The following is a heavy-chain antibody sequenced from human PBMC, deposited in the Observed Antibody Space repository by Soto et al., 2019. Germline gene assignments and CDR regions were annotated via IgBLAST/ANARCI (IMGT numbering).Heavy chain of an antibody. D-gene: IGHD6-13*01. V-gene: IGHV4-39*01. CDR1: GGSVTTSDYS. CDR2: VYYSGST. J-gene: IGHJ3*01. CDR3: ARQWGNWYWAFNV. Sequence: SETLSLTCTVSGGSVTTSDYSWGWIRQPPGKGLEWIGSVYYSGSTHYNPSLESRVTLSVDTSKNQFSLKLNSVTAADTAVYYCARQWGNWYWAFNVWGQGTMVT.